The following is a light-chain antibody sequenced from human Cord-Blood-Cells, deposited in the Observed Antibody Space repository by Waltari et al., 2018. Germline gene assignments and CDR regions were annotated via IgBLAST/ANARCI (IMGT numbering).Light chain of an antibody. V-gene: IGLV1-40*01. CDR3: QSYDSSLSGWV. Sequence: SVLTQPPSASGAPGQRVTISCTGSSSNIGACYDVHRYQQLPETAPKPLIYSTSNRPSGVPDRFSGSKSGTSASLAITGLQAEDEADYYCQSYDSSLSGWVFGGGTKLTVL. J-gene: IGLJ3*02. CDR2: STS. CDR1: SSNIGACYD.